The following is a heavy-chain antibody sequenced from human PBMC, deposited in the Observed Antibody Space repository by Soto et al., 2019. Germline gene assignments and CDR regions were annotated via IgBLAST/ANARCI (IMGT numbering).Heavy chain of an antibody. Sequence: EVQLLESGGGLVQPGGSLRLSCAASGFTFSSYAMSWVGQAPGKGLEWVSAISGSGGSTYYADSMKGRFTISRDNSKNTLYLQMNSLRAEDTAVYYCAKDRLPYGGYPYYFDYWGQGTLVTVSS. CDR1: GFTFSSYA. D-gene: IGHD5-12*01. V-gene: IGHV3-23*01. J-gene: IGHJ4*02. CDR3: AKDRLPYGGYPYYFDY. CDR2: ISGSGGST.